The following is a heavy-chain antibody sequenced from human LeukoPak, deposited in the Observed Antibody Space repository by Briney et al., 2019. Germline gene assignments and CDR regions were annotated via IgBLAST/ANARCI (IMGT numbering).Heavy chain of an antibody. CDR1: GGPVSSGSYY. Sequence: SETLSLTCTVSGGPVSSGSYYWSWIRQPPGKGLDWIGYIYYSGSTNYNPSLKSRVTISVDTSKNQFSLKLSSVTAADTAVYYCARAKGNSWYPYYFDYWGQRTPVTVSS. CDR3: ARAKGNSWYPYYFDY. J-gene: IGHJ4*02. CDR2: IYYSGST. D-gene: IGHD6-13*01. V-gene: IGHV4-61*01.